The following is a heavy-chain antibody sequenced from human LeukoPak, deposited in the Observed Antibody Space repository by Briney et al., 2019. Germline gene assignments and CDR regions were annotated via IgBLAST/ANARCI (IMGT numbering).Heavy chain of an antibody. J-gene: IGHJ5*02. Sequence: LSETLSLTCTVSGGSISSSSYYWGWIRQPPGKGLEWIGSIYYSGSTYYNPSLKSRVTISVDTSKNQFSLKLSSVTAADTAVYYCARLSLLYSSGWLNWIDPWGQGTLVTVSS. CDR2: IYYSGST. CDR1: GGSISSSSYY. D-gene: IGHD6-19*01. V-gene: IGHV4-39*07. CDR3: ARLSLLYSSGWLNWIDP.